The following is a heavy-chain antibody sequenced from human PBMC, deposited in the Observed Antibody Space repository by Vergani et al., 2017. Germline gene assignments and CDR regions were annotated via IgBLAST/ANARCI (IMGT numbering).Heavy chain of an antibody. CDR2: INSDGSST. D-gene: IGHD5-12*01. Sequence: EVRLVESGGGLVQPGGSLRLSCAASGFTFSNSAVSWVRQAPGRGLAWVSRINSDGSSTSYADSVKGRFTISRDNAKNTLYLQMNSLRAEDTAVYYCARALVATPFDYWGQGTLVTVSS. V-gene: IGHV3-74*02. J-gene: IGHJ4*02. CDR3: ARALVATPFDY. CDR1: GFTFSNSA.